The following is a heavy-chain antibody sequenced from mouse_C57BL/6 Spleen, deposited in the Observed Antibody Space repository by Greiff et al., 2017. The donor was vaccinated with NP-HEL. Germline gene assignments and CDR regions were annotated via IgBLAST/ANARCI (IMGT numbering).Heavy chain of an antibody. CDR1: GYTFTSYW. J-gene: IGHJ3*01. CDR2: IDPSDSYT. Sequence: VQLQQSGAELVKPGASVKLSCKASGYTFTSYWMQWVNQRPGQGLEWIGEIDPSDSYTNYNQKFKGKATLTVDTSSSTAYMQLSSLTSEDSAVYYCARYGNFAYWGQGTLVTVSA. CDR3: ARYGNFAY. V-gene: IGHV1-50*01. D-gene: IGHD2-1*01.